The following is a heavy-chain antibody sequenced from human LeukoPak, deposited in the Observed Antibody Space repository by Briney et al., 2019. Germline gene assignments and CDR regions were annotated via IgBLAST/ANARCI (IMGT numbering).Heavy chain of an antibody. V-gene: IGHV4-34*01. Sequence: PSETLSLTCAVFGGSFSGYFWSWIRQPPGKGLERIGEINHSGSTNYNPSLKSRVTISVDTSKNQFSLKLSSVTAADTAVYYCARHAPNWNYYYYMDVWGKGTTVTISS. J-gene: IGHJ6*03. CDR1: GGSFSGYF. D-gene: IGHD1-1*01. CDR2: INHSGST. CDR3: ARHAPNWNYYYYMDV.